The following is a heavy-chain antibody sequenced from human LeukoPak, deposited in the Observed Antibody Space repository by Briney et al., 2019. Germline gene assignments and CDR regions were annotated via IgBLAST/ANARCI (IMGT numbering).Heavy chain of an antibody. CDR3: AREPPGY. V-gene: IGHV4-61*02. CDR1: GGSVTSGNYY. Sequence: SETLSLTCTVSGGSVTSGNYYWNWIRQPAGKGLEWIGRIYTNGGASYDPSLKSRVTISIDASKNQFSLKLSSVTAADTAVYYCAREPPGYWGQGILVTVSS. CDR2: IYTNGGA. J-gene: IGHJ4*02.